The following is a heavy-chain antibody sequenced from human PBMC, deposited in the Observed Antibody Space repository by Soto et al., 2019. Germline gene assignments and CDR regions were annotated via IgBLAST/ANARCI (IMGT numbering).Heavy chain of an antibody. J-gene: IGHJ3*02. D-gene: IGHD4-17*01. CDR1: GFTFSSYG. V-gene: IGHV3-30*18. CDR3: AKDGIFYGDDDAFDI. CDR2: ISYDGSNK. Sequence: GGSLRLSCAASGFTFSSYGMHWVRQAPGKGLEWVAVISYDGSNKYYADSVKGRFTISRDNSKNTLYLQMNSLRAEDTAVYYCAKDGIFYGDDDAFDIWGQGTMVT.